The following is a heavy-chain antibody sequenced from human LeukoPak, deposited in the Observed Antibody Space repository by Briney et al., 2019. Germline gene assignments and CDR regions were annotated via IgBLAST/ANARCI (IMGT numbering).Heavy chain of an antibody. CDR1: GGSIRSSDYY. V-gene: IGHV4-39*01. D-gene: IGHD4-17*01. CDR2: IVYSGTT. Sequence: SEALSLTCTVSGGSIRSSDYYWGWIRQPPGKGLEWIGSIVYSGTTHYDPSLKSRVTISVDTSKSQFSLRLSSVTAADTAIYYCARDFGDHRIDYWGQGTLVTVSS. J-gene: IGHJ4*02. CDR3: ARDFGDHRIDY.